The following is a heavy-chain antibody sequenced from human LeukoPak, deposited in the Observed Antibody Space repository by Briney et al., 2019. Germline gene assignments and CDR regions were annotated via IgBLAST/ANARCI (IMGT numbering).Heavy chain of an antibody. J-gene: IGHJ4*02. CDR1: GFTFDDYA. Sequence: PGGSLRLSCAASGFTFDDYAMHWVRQAPGKGLEWVSGISWNSGSIGYADSVKGRFTISRDNAKNSLYLQMNSLRAEDTALYYCAKDSSGYDLWDLDYWGQGTLVTVSS. V-gene: IGHV3-9*01. CDR2: ISWNSGSI. D-gene: IGHD5-12*01. CDR3: AKDSSGYDLWDLDY.